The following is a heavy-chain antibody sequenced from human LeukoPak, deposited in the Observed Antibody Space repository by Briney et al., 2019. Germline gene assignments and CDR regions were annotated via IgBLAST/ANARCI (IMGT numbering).Heavy chain of an antibody. J-gene: IGHJ3*02. CDR2: IYYSGST. CDR1: GGSISSSSYY. V-gene: IGHV4-39*01. D-gene: IGHD2-15*01. Sequence: SETLSLTCTVSGGSISSSSYYWGWIRQPPGKGLEWIGSIYYSGSTYYNPSLKSRVTISLDTSENQYSLNLSSVTAADTAVYYCARRRLVARRSDAFDIWGQGTKVTVSS. CDR3: ARRRLVARRSDAFDI.